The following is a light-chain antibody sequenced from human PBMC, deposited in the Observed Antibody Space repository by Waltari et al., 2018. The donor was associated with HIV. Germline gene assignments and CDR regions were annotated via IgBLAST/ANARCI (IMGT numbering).Light chain of an antibody. CDR2: GAS. Sequence: ENVLTQSPGALSLSPGESATLSCRASQRVSSTYMAWYQQRPGQAPRLLSYGASSRATGIPDRFLGSGSGTDFTLTINRLEPEDFAVYYCQQYSTSPFTLGQGTRLEIK. V-gene: IGKV3-20*01. CDR1: QRVSSTY. CDR3: QQYSTSPFT. J-gene: IGKJ5*01.